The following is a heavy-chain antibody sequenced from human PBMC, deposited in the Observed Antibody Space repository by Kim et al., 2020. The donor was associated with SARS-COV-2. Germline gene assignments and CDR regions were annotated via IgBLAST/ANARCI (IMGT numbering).Heavy chain of an antibody. V-gene: IGHV4-39*01. CDR1: GGSISSSSYY. Sequence: SETLSLTCTVSGGSISSSSYYWGWIRQPPGKGLEWIGSIYYSGSTYYNPSLKSRVTISVDTSKNQFSLKLSSVTAADTAVYYCARLKGTITMIVVEPYNWFDPWGQGTLVTVSS. J-gene: IGHJ5*02. D-gene: IGHD3-22*01. CDR3: ARLKGTITMIVVEPYNWFDP. CDR2: IYYSGST.